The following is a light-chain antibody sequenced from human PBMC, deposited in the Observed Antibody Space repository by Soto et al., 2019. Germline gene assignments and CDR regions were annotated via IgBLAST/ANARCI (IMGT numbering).Light chain of an antibody. Sequence: EIVLTQSPGTLSLSPGERVTLSCRASQTLSPSYLAWYQQTPGQAPRLLIYGASTRATGIPDRFSGSWSGKYFTLTISRLEHEDLAVYYCQQDGSSPRTFRQGTKLE. CDR3: QQDGSSPRT. V-gene: IGKV3-20*01. CDR1: QTLSPSY. CDR2: GAS. J-gene: IGKJ2*01.